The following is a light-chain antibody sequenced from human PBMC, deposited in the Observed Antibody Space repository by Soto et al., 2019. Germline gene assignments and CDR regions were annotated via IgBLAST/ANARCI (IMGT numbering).Light chain of an antibody. CDR1: SSNIGAGYD. V-gene: IGLV1-40*01. CDR2: GNS. Sequence: QSVLTQPPSVSGAPGQRVTISCTGSSSNIGAGYDVHWYQQLPGTAPKLLIYGNSNRPSGVPDRFSGSKSGTSGSLAITGLQAEDEADYYCQSYDSSLSASVFGGGTKLTVL. J-gene: IGLJ2*01. CDR3: QSYDSSLSASV.